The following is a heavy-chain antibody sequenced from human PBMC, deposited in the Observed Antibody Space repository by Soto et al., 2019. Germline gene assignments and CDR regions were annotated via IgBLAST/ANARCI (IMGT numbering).Heavy chain of an antibody. V-gene: IGHV4-4*07. Sequence: VQLQESDPGLVKPSETLSLICTVSGGSISSDYLSWIRQPAGKGLEWIGRVYTSGYSNSNPSLKSRVTMSVDTSKKQFSLNLSSVTAADTAVYYCAREPTTAGTVNWFDPWGQGTLVTVSS. CDR2: VYTSGYS. J-gene: IGHJ5*02. D-gene: IGHD6-13*01. CDR1: GGSISSDY. CDR3: AREPTTAGTVNWFDP.